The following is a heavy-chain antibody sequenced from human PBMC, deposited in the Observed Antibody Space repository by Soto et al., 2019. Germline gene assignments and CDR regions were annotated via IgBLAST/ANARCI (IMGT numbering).Heavy chain of an antibody. J-gene: IGHJ4*02. Sequence: GGSLRLSCAASGFTFSSYSMNWVRQAPGKGLEWVSSISSSSSYIYYADSVKGRFTISRGNAKNSLYLQMNSLRAEDTAVYYCARDFPPDIVGASGYFDYWGQGTLVTVSS. D-gene: IGHD1-26*01. CDR2: ISSSSSYI. CDR1: GFTFSSYS. V-gene: IGHV3-21*01. CDR3: ARDFPPDIVGASGYFDY.